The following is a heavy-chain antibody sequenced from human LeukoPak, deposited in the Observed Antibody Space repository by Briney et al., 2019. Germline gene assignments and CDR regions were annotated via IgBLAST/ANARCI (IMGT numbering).Heavy chain of an antibody. J-gene: IGHJ6*02. CDR2: IYPRDGST. V-gene: IGHV1-46*01. Sequence: ASEKVSCKASGYTFTSNYIHWVRQAPGQGLEWMGMIYPRDGSTSYAQKFQGRVTVTRDTSTSTVYMELSSLRSEDTAVYYCAKARGTGYSSPPYYYFGMDVWGQGTTVTVSS. D-gene: IGHD6-13*01. CDR1: GYTFTSNY. CDR3: AKARGTGYSSPPYYYFGMDV.